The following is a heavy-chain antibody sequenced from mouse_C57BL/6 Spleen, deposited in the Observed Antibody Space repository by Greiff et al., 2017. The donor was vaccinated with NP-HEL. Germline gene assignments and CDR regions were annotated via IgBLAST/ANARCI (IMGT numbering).Heavy chain of an antibody. D-gene: IGHD2-5*01. Sequence: QVQLQQSGPELVKPGASVKISCKASGYAFSSSWMNWVKQRPGKGLEWIGRIYPGDGDTNYNGKFKGKATLTADKSSSTAYMQLSSLTSEDSAVYFCARGGYSNSIDYAMDYWGQGTSVTVSS. J-gene: IGHJ4*01. CDR1: GYAFSSSW. CDR3: ARGGYSNSIDYAMDY. V-gene: IGHV1-82*01. CDR2: IYPGDGDT.